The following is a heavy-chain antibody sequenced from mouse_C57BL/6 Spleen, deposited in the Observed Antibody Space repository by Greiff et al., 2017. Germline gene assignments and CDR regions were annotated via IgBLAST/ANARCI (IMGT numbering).Heavy chain of an antibody. CDR3: AREGYGYDEAWFAY. CDR1: GYTFTSYW. D-gene: IGHD2-2*01. V-gene: IGHV1-59*01. CDR2: IDPSDSYT. Sequence: QVQLQQPGAELVRPGTSVKLSCKASGYTFTSYWMHWVKQRPGQGLEWIGVIDPSDSYTNYNQKFKGKATLTVDTSSSTAYMQLSSLTSGDSAVYYCAREGYGYDEAWFAYWGQGTLVTVSA. J-gene: IGHJ3*01.